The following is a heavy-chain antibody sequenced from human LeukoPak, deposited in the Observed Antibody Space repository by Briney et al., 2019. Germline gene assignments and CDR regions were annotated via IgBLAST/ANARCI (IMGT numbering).Heavy chain of an antibody. V-gene: IGHV3-33*06. CDR1: GFTFSSYG. CDR2: IWYDRSNK. CDR3: AKDWGIAAAGTGSGY. J-gene: IGHJ4*02. Sequence: GGSLRLSCAASGFTFSSYGIHWVRQAPGKGLEWVAVIWYDRSNKYYADSVKGRFTISRDNSKNTLYLQMNSLRAEDTAVYYCAKDWGIAAAGTGSGYWGQGTLVTVSS. D-gene: IGHD6-13*01.